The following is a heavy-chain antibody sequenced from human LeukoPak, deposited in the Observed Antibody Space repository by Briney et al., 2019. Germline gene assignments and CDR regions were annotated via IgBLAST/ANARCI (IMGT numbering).Heavy chain of an antibody. Sequence: PSETLSLTCAVSGYSISSGYYWGWIRQPPGKGLEWIGSIYHSGSTYYNPSLKSRVTISVDTSKNQFSLKLSSVTAADTAVYYCARISSLAGSSNYWGQGTLVTVSS. CDR2: IYHSGST. D-gene: IGHD3-10*01. CDR3: ARISSLAGSSNY. V-gene: IGHV4-38-2*01. J-gene: IGHJ4*02. CDR1: GYSISSGYY.